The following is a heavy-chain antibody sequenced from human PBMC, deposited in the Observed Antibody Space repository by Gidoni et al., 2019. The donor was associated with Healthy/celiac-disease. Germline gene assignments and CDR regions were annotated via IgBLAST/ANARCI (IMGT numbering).Heavy chain of an antibody. J-gene: IGHJ4*02. D-gene: IGHD3-22*01. V-gene: IGHV1-69*01. CDR1: GGTFSSYA. Sequence: QVQLVQSGAEVKKPGSSVKVSCKASGGTFSSYAISWVRQAPGQGLEWMGGSIPIFGTANYAQKFQGRVTITADESTSTAYMELSSLRSEDTAVYYCARDRRYYYDSSGYYSNFDYWGQGTLVTVSS. CDR3: ARDRRYYYDSSGYYSNFDY. CDR2: SIPIFGTA.